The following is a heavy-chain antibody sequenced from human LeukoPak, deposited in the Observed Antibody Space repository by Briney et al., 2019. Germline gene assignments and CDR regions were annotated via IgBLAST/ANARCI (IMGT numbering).Heavy chain of an antibody. D-gene: IGHD6-13*01. CDR1: GYTFTGYY. V-gene: IGHV1-2*02. CDR2: INPNSGGT. Sequence: ASVKVSCKASGYTFTGYYMHWVRQAPGQGLEWMGWINPNSGGTNYAQKFQGRVTMTRDTSISTAYMELSRLRSEDTAVYYCARDLRPLIAAAGLTDYWGQGTLVTVSS. J-gene: IGHJ4*02. CDR3: ARDLRPLIAAAGLTDY.